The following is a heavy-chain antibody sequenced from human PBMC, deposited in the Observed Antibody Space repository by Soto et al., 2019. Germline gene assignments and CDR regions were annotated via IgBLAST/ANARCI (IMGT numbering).Heavy chain of an antibody. CDR1: GFTFSSYA. CDR3: TTDNVPQWLVRTSLDY. D-gene: IGHD6-19*01. J-gene: IGHJ4*02. CDR2: IKSKTDGGTT. Sequence: GGSLRLSCAASGFTFSSYAMSWVRQAPGKGLGWVGRIKSKTDGGTTDYAAPVKGRFTISRDDSKNTLYLQMNSLKTEDTAVYYCTTDNVPQWLVRTSLDYWGQGTLVTVSS. V-gene: IGHV3-15*01.